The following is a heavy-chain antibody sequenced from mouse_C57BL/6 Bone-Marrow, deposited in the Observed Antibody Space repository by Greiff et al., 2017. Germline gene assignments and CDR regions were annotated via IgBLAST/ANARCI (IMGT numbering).Heavy chain of an antibody. V-gene: IGHV5-6*01. CDR2: ISSGGSYT. D-gene: IGHD2-5*01. CDR1: GFTFSSYG. CDR3: ARFYYSNFCYAMDY. Sequence: DVQLQESGGDLVKPGGSLTLSCAASGFTFSSYGMSWVRPTPDKRLEWVATISSGGSYTYYPDSVKGLFTISRDNAKNTLYLQMSRLKSENTAMYYGARFYYSNFCYAMDYWGQGTSVTVSS. J-gene: IGHJ4*01.